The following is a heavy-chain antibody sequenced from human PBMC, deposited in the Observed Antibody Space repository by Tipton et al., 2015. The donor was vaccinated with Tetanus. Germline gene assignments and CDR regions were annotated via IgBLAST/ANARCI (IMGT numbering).Heavy chain of an antibody. Sequence: SLRLSCAASGFTFSSYAMHWVRQAPGKGLEWVAVISYDGSNKYYADSVKGRFTISRDNSKDTLYLQMNSLRAEDTAVHYCARDVEALGYYYYGMDVWGQGTTVTVSS. CDR3: ARDVEALGYYYYGMDV. D-gene: IGHD2-21*01. J-gene: IGHJ6*02. V-gene: IGHV3-30*04. CDR1: GFTFSSYA. CDR2: ISYDGSNK.